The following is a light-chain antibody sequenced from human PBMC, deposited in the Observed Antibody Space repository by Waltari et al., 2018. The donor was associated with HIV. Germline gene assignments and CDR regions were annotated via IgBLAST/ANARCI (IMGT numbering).Light chain of an antibody. Sequence: DIVMTQSPNSLAVSLGERATINCRSSRTILYNSDNRNCLAWYQQKPGQSPKVRIYWASTRASGVPDRFSGSGSGTNFSLTISSLQADDVALYYCQQYYTLGPTFGGGTKVEIK. V-gene: IGKV4-1*01. CDR1: RTILYNSDNRNC. J-gene: IGKJ4*01. CDR3: QQYYTLGPT. CDR2: WAS.